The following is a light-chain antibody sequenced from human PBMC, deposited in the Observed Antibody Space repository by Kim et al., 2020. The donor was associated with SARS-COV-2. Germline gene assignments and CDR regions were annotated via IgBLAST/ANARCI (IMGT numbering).Light chain of an antibody. CDR1: QSVSSSY. CDR3: QQYGSSRGT. Sequence: EIVLTQSPGTLSLSPGEIATLSCRASQSVSSSYLAWYQQKPGQAPRLLIYGASSRATGIPDRFSGSGSGTDFTLTISRLEPEDFAVYYCQQYGSSRGTFGGGTKVDI. V-gene: IGKV3-20*01. CDR2: GAS. J-gene: IGKJ4*01.